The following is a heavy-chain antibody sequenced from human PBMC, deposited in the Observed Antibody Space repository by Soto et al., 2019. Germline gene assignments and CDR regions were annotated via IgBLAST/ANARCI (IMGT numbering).Heavy chain of an antibody. CDR2: IRANDESI. Sequence: GGSLRLSCVASGFDFRSYQMNWIRQARGKGLEWVSNIRANDESIYYADSVKGRVSVSRDNAKNSLFLEMNSLKVDDTAVYYCARETLRDASDIWGQGTMVTVSS. CDR3: ARETLRDASDI. CDR1: GFDFRSYQ. V-gene: IGHV3-48*03. J-gene: IGHJ3*02. D-gene: IGHD2-21*01.